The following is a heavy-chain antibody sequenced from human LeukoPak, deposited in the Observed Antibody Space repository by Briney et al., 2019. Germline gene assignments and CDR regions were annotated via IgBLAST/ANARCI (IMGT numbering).Heavy chain of an antibody. CDR2: IKSDGSST. CDR1: GFTFSSYW. Sequence: GGSLRLSCAASGFTFSSYWMHWVRQAPGKGLVWVSRIKSDGSSTNYADSVKGRFTISRDNAKNTLYLQMNSLRAEDTAVYYCARNYKADYWGQGTLVTVSS. D-gene: IGHD1-14*01. V-gene: IGHV3-74*01. CDR3: ARNYKADY. J-gene: IGHJ4*02.